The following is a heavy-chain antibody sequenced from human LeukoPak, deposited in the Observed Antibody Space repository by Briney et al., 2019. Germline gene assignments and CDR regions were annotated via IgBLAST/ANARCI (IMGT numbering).Heavy chain of an antibody. CDR1: RFTFSNYW. D-gene: IGHD3-10*01. CDR3: ARPSWTSGSYFDY. Sequence: GGSLRLSCVASRFTFSNYWMSWVRQAPGKGLEWVANIKQDESEKYYVDSVKGRFTISRDNAKNSLYLQMNSLRAEDTAVYYCARPSWTSGSYFDYWGQGALVIVSS. V-gene: IGHV3-7*01. J-gene: IGHJ4*02. CDR2: IKQDESEK.